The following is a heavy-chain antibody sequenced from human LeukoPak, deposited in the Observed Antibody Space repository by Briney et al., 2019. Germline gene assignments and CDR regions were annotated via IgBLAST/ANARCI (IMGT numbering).Heavy chain of an antibody. J-gene: IGHJ4*02. D-gene: IGHD5-18*01. CDR3: ARGTAMVNSVDY. CDR2: IYHSGST. CDR1: GYSISSGYY. Sequence: SETLSLTCTVPGYSISSGYYWGWIRQPPGKGPGWIGSIYHSGSTYYNPSLKSRVTISVDTSKNQFSLKLSSVTAADTAVYYCARGTAMVNSVDYWGQGTLVTVSS. V-gene: IGHV4-38-2*02.